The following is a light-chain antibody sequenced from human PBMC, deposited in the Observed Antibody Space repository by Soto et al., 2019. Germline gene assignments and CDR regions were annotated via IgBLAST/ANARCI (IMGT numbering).Light chain of an antibody. CDR3: QVWDSSSDHPGEV. CDR1: NIGSKS. CDR2: YDS. Sequence: SYELTQPPSVSVAPGKTARITCGGTNIGSKSVHWYQQKPGQAPVLVIYYDSDRPSGIPERFSGSNSGNTATLTISRVEAGDEADYYCQVWDSSSDHPGEVFGGGTKLTVL. J-gene: IGLJ3*02. V-gene: IGLV3-21*04.